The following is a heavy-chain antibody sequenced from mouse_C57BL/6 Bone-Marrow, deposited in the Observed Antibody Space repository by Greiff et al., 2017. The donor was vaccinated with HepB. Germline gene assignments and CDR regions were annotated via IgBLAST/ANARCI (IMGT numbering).Heavy chain of an antibody. CDR1: GFTFSSYA. Sequence: EVQLVESGGGLVKPGGSLKLSCAASGFTFSSYAMSWVRQTPEKRLEWVATISDGGSYTYYPDNVKGRFTISRDNAKNNLYLQMSHLKSEDTAMYYCARVEDYYLDFDVWGTGTTVTVSS. D-gene: IGHD1-1*01. CDR3: ARVEDYYLDFDV. CDR2: ISDGGSYT. J-gene: IGHJ1*03. V-gene: IGHV5-4*01.